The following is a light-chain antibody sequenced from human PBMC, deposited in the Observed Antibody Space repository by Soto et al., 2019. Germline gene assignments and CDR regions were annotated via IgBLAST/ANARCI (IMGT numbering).Light chain of an antibody. CDR1: QSVSSSN. CDR2: GAY. CDR3: HHYDDSPPRYT. V-gene: IGKV3-20*01. Sequence: EIVLTQSPATLSLSPGERATLSCRASQSVSSSNLAWYQQKPGQAPRLVISGAYSRAAGLPDRFSSSGSGTDFTLTISRLEPEDFACYYCHHYDDSPPRYTFGQGTKLEIK. J-gene: IGKJ2*01.